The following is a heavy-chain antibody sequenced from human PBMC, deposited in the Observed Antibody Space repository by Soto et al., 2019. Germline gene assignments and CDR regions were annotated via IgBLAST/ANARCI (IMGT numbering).Heavy chain of an antibody. CDR3: ARSVGEGPAYYDSSGLYYFDY. CDR2: ISYDGSNK. V-gene: IGHV3-30-3*01. J-gene: IGHJ4*02. CDR1: GFTFSSYA. Sequence: GGSLRLSCAASGFTFSSYAMHWVRQAPGKGRVWVAVISYDGSNKYYADSVKGRFTISRVNAKNTLYVQMNILSAGAAAVYYCARSVGEGPAYYDSSGLYYFDYWWQGILVTVSS. D-gene: IGHD3-22*01.